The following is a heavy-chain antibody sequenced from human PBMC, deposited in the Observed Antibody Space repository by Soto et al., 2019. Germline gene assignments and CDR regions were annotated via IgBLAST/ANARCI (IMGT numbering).Heavy chain of an antibody. CDR1: GYIVTGYY. D-gene: IGHD6-19*01. CDR3: ATSRISIAVAGETEYYFDY. CDR2: INPNSGDT. J-gene: IGHJ4*02. Sequence: GXSVKESGSASGYIVTGYYMHWGRQAPVQGLEWMGWINPNSGDTNYTQKFQGWVTMTRDTSISTAYMELSRLRSDDTAVYYCATSRISIAVAGETEYYFDYWGQGTQVTVSS. V-gene: IGHV1-2*04.